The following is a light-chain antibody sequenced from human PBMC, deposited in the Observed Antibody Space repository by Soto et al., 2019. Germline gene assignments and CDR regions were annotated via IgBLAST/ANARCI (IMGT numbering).Light chain of an antibody. CDR1: QSIGSY. CDR3: QQSYTTTRT. J-gene: IGKJ2*01. Sequence: DIQMTQSPSPLSASVGDRVTITCRASQSIGSYLTWYQQRPGKAPRLLIYGASNLQSGVPSRFSGSGSGTDFTLTISSLQPEDFAIYYCQQSYTTTRTFGQGPTVDIK. CDR2: GAS. V-gene: IGKV1-39*01.